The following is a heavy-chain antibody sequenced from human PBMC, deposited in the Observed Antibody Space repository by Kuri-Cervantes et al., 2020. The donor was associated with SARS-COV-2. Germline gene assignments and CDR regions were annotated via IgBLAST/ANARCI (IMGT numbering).Heavy chain of an antibody. Sequence: GESLKISCAASGFTFSSYAMHWVRQAPGRGREWVAILSHDATNKNYADSVRGRFTISRDNSKNTLFLQMDSLRPEDTAIYYCARDDINWGIDYWGQGTLVTVSS. CDR1: GFTFSSYA. D-gene: IGHD3-16*01. J-gene: IGHJ4*02. CDR3: ARDDINWGIDY. CDR2: LSHDATNK. V-gene: IGHV3-30-3*01.